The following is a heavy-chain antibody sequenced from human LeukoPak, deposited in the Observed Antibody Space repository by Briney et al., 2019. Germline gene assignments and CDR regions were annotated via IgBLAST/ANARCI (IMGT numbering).Heavy chain of an antibody. J-gene: IGHJ6*02. D-gene: IGHD3-10*01. Sequence: GGSLRLSCVASGFTFRSYAMSWVRQAPGKGLEWVSPISGSGGATYYADSVKGRFTISRDNSKNTLYLQMNSLRAEDTAVYYCAKFLWFGELSEPTYGMDVWGQGTTVTVSS. V-gene: IGHV3-23*01. CDR2: ISGSGGAT. CDR1: GFTFRSYA. CDR3: AKFLWFGELSEPTYGMDV.